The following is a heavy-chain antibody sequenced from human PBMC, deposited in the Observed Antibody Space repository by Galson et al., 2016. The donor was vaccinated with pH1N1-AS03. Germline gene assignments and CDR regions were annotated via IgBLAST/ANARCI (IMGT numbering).Heavy chain of an antibody. CDR2: IFHSGST. CDR3: ARQDSGAYYLDS. J-gene: IGHJ4*02. D-gene: IGHD1-26*01. CDR1: SSGGYY. Sequence: SSGGYYWNWIRQHPGKGLEWIGYIFHSGSTYYNPSLESLVSISVDTSKNQFSLKLKSVTAADKAVYYCARQDSGAYYLDSWGPGTLVTVSS. V-gene: IGHV4-31*01.